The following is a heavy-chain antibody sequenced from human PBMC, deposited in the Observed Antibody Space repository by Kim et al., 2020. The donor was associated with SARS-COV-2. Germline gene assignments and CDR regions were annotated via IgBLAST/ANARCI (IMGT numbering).Heavy chain of an antibody. Sequence: SETLSLTCAVYGGSFSGYYWSWIRQPPGKGLEWIGEINHSGSTNYNPSLKSRVTISVDTSKNQFSLKLSSVTAADTAVYYCAREEPEGHILYFDYWGQGT. V-gene: IGHV4-34*01. D-gene: IGHD2-21*01. CDR2: INHSGST. J-gene: IGHJ4*02. CDR3: AREEPEGHILYFDY. CDR1: GGSFSGYY.